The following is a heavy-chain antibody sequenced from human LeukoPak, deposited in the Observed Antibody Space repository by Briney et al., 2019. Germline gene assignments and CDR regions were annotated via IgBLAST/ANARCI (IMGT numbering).Heavy chain of an antibody. CDR2: IIPILGIA. CDR3: ARGPRYSSGWYRY. V-gene: IGHV1-69*04. CDR1: GGTFSSYA. Sequence: ASVKVSCKASGGTFSSYAISWVRQAPGQGLEWMGRIIPILGIANYAQKFQGRVTIAADKSTSTAYMELSSLRSEDTAVYYCARGPRYSSGWYRYWGQGTLVTVPS. D-gene: IGHD6-19*01. J-gene: IGHJ4*02.